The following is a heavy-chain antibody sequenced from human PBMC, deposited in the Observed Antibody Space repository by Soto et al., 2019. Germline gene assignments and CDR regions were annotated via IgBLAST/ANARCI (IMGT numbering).Heavy chain of an antibody. V-gene: IGHV1-24*01. J-gene: IGHJ4*02. CDR1: GLTLSELS. CDR2: FDPEQGET. CDR3: ATINTYYPF. D-gene: IGHD3-10*01. Sequence: ASVKVSCKVSGLTLSELSMQWVRQTPGEGLEWMGGFDPEQGETVHAQKFQGRVTMTDDTSTDTAYMELSSLRSDDTAVYYCATINTYYPFWGQGALVTVSS.